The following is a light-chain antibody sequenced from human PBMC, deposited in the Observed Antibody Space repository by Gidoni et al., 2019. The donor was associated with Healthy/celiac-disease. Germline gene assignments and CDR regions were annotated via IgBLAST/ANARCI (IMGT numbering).Light chain of an antibody. V-gene: IGLV1-47*01. CDR3: AAWDDSLSGLWV. CDR1: SSSIGTNY. Sequence: QSVLTQPPSASGTPGQRVTISCSGSSSSIGTNYVYWYQQLPGTAPRLLIYSNNQRPSGVPDRFSGSKSGTSASLAISGLRSEDEADYYCAAWDDSLSGLWVFG. J-gene: IGLJ3*02. CDR2: SNN.